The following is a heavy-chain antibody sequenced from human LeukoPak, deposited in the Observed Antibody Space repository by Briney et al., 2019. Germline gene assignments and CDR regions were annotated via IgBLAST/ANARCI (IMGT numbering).Heavy chain of an antibody. J-gene: IGHJ4*02. D-gene: IGHD2-2*01. CDR1: GFSFSNYG. V-gene: IGHV3-30*02. CDR2: IRHDGSDQ. CDR3: AKDQCSNTRCYGSPGY. Sequence: GESLRLSCEASGFSFSNYGMHWVRQAPGKWLEWVAFIRHDGSDQGYAESVKGRFIISRDNSKNTLYLQMNSLRPEDAGVFYCAKDQCSNTRCYGSPGYWGQGTLVTVSS.